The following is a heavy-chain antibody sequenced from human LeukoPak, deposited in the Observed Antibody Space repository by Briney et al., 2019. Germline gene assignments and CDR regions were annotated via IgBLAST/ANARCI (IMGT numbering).Heavy chain of an antibody. CDR3: AKSQQLSGFPFDF. V-gene: IGHV3-23*01. J-gene: IGHJ4*02. CDR1: SRSA. D-gene: IGHD3-22*01. CDR2: ISGSGETS. Sequence: GGSLRLSCPAFSRSAMSWVRQAPGKGLEWVSAISGSGETSYHANSVDGRFTISRDNSNTLYLQMNSLREDDTAIYYCAKSQQLSGFPFDFWGQGTLVIVSS.